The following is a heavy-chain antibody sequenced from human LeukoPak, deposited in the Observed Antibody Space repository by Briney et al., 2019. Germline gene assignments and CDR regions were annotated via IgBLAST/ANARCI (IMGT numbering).Heavy chain of an antibody. V-gene: IGHV3-23*01. Sequence: GSLTLSCAASGFHFSDYAMSWVRQASGKGLEWVSTASYYVGKQYHADSVRGRFTVSRDNSRNTVSLQMSSLRVEDTGIYYCAKAGIGADGAGFLCEYWGQGTLVTVSS. J-gene: IGHJ4*02. CDR1: GFHFSDYA. D-gene: IGHD1-1*01. CDR3: AKAGIGADGAGFLCEY. CDR2: ASYYVGKQ.